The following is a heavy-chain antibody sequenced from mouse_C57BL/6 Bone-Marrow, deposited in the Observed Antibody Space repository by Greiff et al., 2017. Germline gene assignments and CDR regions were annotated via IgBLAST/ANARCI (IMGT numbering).Heavy chain of an antibody. CDR3: ARHITGTGDY. Sequence: EVMLVESGGDLVKPGGSLKLSCAASGFTFSSYGMSWVRQTPDKRLEWVATISSGGSYTYYPDSVKGRFTISRDNAKNTLYLQMSSLKSEDTAMYYCARHITGTGDYWGQGTTLTVSS. CDR2: ISSGGSYT. J-gene: IGHJ2*01. D-gene: IGHD4-1*01. CDR1: GFTFSSYG. V-gene: IGHV5-6*01.